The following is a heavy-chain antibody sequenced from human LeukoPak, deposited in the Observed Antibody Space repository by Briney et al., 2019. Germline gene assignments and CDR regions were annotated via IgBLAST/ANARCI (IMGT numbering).Heavy chain of an antibody. V-gene: IGHV4-4*07. CDR3: AREPAAAGSFDY. CDR2: IYISGST. CDR1: GGSISSYY. J-gene: IGHJ4*01. D-gene: IGHD6-13*01. Sequence: SSETLSLTCTVSGGSISSYYWSWIRQPAGKGLEWIGRIYISGSTNYNPSLKSRVTMSVDTSKNQFSLKLSSVTAADTAVYYCAREPAAAGSFDYWGQEPWSPSPQ.